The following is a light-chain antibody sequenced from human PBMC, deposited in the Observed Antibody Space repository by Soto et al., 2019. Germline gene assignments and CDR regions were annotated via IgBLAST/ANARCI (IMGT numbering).Light chain of an antibody. Sequence: IVMTQSPDSPAVSLGERATLNCKSSQSVLYSSNNKNYLAWYQQKPGQPPKLLIYWASTRESGVPDRFSGSGSGTEFTLTISSLQSEDFAVYYRQHYNNWPPGITFGQGTRLEI. V-gene: IGKV4-1*01. CDR2: WAS. CDR3: QHYNNWPPGIT. CDR1: QSVLYSSNNKNY. J-gene: IGKJ5*01.